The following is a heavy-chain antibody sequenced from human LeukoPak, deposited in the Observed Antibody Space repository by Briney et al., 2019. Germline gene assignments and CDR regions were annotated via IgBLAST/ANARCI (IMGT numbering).Heavy chain of an antibody. CDR3: ATGSGYYWADY. D-gene: IGHD3-22*01. CDR2: ISGSGGST. CDR1: GFTFSSYA. Sequence: GGSLRLSCAATGFTFSSYAMSWVRQAPGKGLEWVSAISGSGGSTYYADSVKGRFTISRDNSKNTLYLQMNSLRAEDTAVYYCATGSGYYWADYWGQGTLVTVSS. J-gene: IGHJ4*02. V-gene: IGHV3-23*01.